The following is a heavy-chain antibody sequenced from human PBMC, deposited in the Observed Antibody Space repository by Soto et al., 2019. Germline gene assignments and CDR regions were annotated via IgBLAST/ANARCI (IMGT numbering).Heavy chain of an antibody. CDR3: ARGYYYYYMDV. J-gene: IGHJ6*03. Sequence: EVQLVESGGGLVQPGGSLRLSCAASGFTFSSYWMHWVRQAPGKGLVWVSRINSDGSSTSYAGSVKGRFTISRDNAKNTLYLQMNSLRAEDTDVYYCARGYYYYYMDVWGKGTTVTVSS. V-gene: IGHV3-74*01. CDR2: INSDGSST. CDR1: GFTFSSYW.